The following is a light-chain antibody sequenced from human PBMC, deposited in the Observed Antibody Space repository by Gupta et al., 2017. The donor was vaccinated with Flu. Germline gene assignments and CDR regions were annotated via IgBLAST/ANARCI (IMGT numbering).Light chain of an antibody. CDR2: LGS. CDR3: MQALETVT. V-gene: IGKV2-28*01. CDR1: RSLRHSNGNHY. Sequence: DILMTQSPLFLPVTSGEPASISCRSSRSLRHSNGNHYLDWYVQKPGQSPQLLIFLGSNRASGVPDRISGSGSGTDFTLKISGVEAEDVGVYYCMQALETVTFGGGTKVEIK. J-gene: IGKJ4*01.